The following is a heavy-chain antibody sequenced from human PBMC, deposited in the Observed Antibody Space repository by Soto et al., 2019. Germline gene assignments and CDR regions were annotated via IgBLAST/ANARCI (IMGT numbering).Heavy chain of an antibody. V-gene: IGHV3-48*02. Sequence: EVQLVESGGGLVQPGGSLRLSCAASGFTFSSYSMNWVRQAPGKGLEWVSYISSSSSTIYYADSVKGRFTISRDNAKNSLYLQMNSLRHEDTAVYYCARSSDFWSAYLLDVWGKGTTVTVSS. CDR3: ARSSDFWSAYLLDV. CDR2: ISSSSSTI. CDR1: GFTFSSYS. D-gene: IGHD3-3*01. J-gene: IGHJ6*04.